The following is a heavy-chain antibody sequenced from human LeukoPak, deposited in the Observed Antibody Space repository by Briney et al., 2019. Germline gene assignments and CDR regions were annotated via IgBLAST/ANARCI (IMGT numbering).Heavy chain of an antibody. CDR1: GFTFDDYG. V-gene: IGHV3-20*01. D-gene: IGHD6-6*01. J-gene: IGHJ3*02. Sequence: GGSLRLSCAASGFTFDDYGMSWVRQAPGKGLEWVSGINWNGGRTGYADSVKGRFTVSRDNAKNSLYLQMNSLRAEDTALYHCARAVSSSGLGALDIWGQGTMVTVSS. CDR3: ARAVSSSGLGALDI. CDR2: INWNGGRT.